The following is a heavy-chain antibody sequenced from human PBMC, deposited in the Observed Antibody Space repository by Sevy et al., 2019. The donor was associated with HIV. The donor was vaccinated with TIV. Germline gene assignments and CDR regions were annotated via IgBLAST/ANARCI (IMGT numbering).Heavy chain of an antibody. CDR3: ARDSPLGWVVAATRPAFDY. CDR1: GFTFSSYW. D-gene: IGHD2-15*01. CDR2: IKQDGSEK. V-gene: IGHV3-7*01. J-gene: IGHJ4*02. Sequence: GGSLRLSCAASGFTFSSYWMSWVRQAPGKGLEWVANIKQDGSEKYYVDSVKGRFTISRDNAKNSLYLQMNSLRAEDTAVYYCARDSPLGWVVAATRPAFDYWGQGTLVTVSS.